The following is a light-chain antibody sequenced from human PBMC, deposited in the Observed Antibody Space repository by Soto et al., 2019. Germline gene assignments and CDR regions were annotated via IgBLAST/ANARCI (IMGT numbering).Light chain of an antibody. J-gene: IGKJ3*01. CDR2: GAS. V-gene: IGKV3-20*01. CDR1: QSVSANY. Sequence: EIVLTQSPGTLSLSPGERATLSCRASQSVSANYLAWYQQKPGQAPRLLIYGASSRATGLPDRFSGSGSGTDFTLTISRLEPEDFAVYFCQQDGRTPFTFGPGNKVDV. CDR3: QQDGRTPFT.